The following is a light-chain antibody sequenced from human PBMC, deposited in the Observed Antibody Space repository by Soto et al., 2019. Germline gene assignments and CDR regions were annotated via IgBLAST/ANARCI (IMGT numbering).Light chain of an antibody. CDR2: GAS. J-gene: IGKJ1*01. CDR1: QSVSSSY. V-gene: IGKV3-20*01. Sequence: EIVLTQSPGTLSLSPGERATLSCRASQSVSSSYLAWYQQKPGQAPRLIIYGASSRATGIPDRFSGSGSGTDFSLTISRLEPEDFAVDYCQQYRSSPPWTFGQGTKVEIK. CDR3: QQYRSSPPWT.